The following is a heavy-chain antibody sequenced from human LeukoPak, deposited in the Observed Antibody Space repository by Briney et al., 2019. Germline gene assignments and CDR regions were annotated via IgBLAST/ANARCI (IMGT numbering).Heavy chain of an antibody. CDR1: GFNFRAYW. Sequence: PGGSLRLSCTTSGFNFRAYWMGWVRQAPGKGLEWVANILQHGSKENYLDSVKGRFTISRDNSKNTLYLQMNSLRAEDTAVYYCAKGAWRRASPGPYYFDYWGQGTLVTVSS. CDR2: ILQHGSKE. D-gene: IGHD2-2*01. V-gene: IGHV3-7*03. J-gene: IGHJ4*02. CDR3: AKGAWRRASPGPYYFDY.